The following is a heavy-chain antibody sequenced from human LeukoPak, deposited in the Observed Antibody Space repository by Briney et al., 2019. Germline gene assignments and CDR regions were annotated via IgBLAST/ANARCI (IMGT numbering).Heavy chain of an antibody. Sequence: PGGSLRLFCAASGFTFSSYSMNWVRQAPGKGLEWVSYISSSSSTIYYADSVKGRFTISRDNAKNSLYLQTNSLRDEDTAVYYCARDLRSDYWGQGTLVTVSS. D-gene: IGHD4-17*01. CDR1: GFTFSSYS. J-gene: IGHJ4*02. CDR2: ISSSSSTI. V-gene: IGHV3-48*02. CDR3: ARDLRSDY.